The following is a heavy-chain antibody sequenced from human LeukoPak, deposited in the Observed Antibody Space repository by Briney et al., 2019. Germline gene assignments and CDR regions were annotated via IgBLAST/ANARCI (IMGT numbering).Heavy chain of an antibody. CDR3: AKDHTVTTDVTYYYYGMDV. V-gene: IGHV3-23*01. Sequence: GGSLRLSCAASGFTFSSYWMHWARQAPGKGLEWVSGISGSGGSTYYADSVKGRYTISRDNSKNTLNLQMNSLRAEDTAVYYCAKDHTVTTDVTYYYYGMDVWGQGTTVTVSS. CDR2: ISGSGGST. D-gene: IGHD4-11*01. J-gene: IGHJ6*02. CDR1: GFTFSSYW.